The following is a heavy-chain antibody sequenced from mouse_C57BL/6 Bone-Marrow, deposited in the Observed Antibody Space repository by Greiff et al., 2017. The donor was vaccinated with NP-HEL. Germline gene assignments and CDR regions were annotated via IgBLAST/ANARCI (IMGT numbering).Heavy chain of an antibody. V-gene: IGHV14-3*01. Sequence: VQLKQSVAELVRPGASVKLSCTASGFNIKNTYMHWVKQRPEQGLEWIGRIDPANGNTKYAPKFQGKATITADTSYNPAYLQLSSLTSEDTAIYYGARGAMVKGHYCAMDYWGQGTSVTVSS. D-gene: IGHD2-2*01. CDR3: ARGAMVKGHYCAMDY. J-gene: IGHJ4*01. CDR1: GFNIKNTY. CDR2: IDPANGNT.